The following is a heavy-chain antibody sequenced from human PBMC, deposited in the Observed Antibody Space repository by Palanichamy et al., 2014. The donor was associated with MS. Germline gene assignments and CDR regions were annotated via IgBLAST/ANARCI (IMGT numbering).Heavy chain of an antibody. Sequence: QLQLQESGPGLVKPSETLSLTCTVSGGSVSSSSYFWGWIRQPPGKGLEWIGNFYYSGSTYYTPSLKSRVTISVDTSKNQFSLRLSSVTAADTAVYYCARLETWDAFDIWGQGTMVTVSS. CDR1: GGSVSSSSYF. V-gene: IGHV4-39*01. J-gene: IGHJ3*02. D-gene: IGHD3-3*01. CDR2: FYYSGST. CDR3: ARLETWDAFDI.